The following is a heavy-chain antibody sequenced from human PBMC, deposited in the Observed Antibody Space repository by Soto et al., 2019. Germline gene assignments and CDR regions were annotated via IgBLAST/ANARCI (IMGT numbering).Heavy chain of an antibody. J-gene: IGHJ3*02. CDR1: GYSISSSNW. CDR2: IYYSGST. Sequence: SETLSLTCAVSGYSISSSNWWGWIRQPPGKGLEWIGYIYYSGSTYYNPSLKSRVTISVDTSKNQFSLKLSSVTAADTAVYYCARQTDSYYTFDAFDIWGQGTMVTVSS. V-gene: IGHV4-28*01. CDR3: ARQTDSYYTFDAFDI. D-gene: IGHD3-22*01.